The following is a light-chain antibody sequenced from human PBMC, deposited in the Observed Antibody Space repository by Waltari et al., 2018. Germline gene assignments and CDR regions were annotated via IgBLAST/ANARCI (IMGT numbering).Light chain of an antibody. CDR1: QSVTTW. CDR2: DAS. Sequence: DIQLTQSPSTLSASVGDRVTITCRASQSVTTWLAWYQQKAGKAPKLLIYDASIVQSGVPSRFSGGGSGTEFSLTINSLQPDDFATYYCQQYNDRVLTFGQGT. CDR3: QQYNDRVLT. J-gene: IGKJ2*01. V-gene: IGKV1-5*01.